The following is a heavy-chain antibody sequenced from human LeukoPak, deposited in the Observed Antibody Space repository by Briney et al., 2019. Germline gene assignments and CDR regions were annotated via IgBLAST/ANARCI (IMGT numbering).Heavy chain of an antibody. D-gene: IGHD3-22*01. CDR1: GITLSNYG. CDR3: AKRGVVIRVILVGFHKEAYYFDS. J-gene: IGHJ4*02. V-gene: IGHV3-23*01. CDR2: ISDSGGRT. Sequence: SGGSLRLSCAVSGITLSNYGMSWLRQAPGKGREWVAGISDSGGRTNYADSVKGRFTISRDNPKNTLYLQMNSLRAEDTAVYFCAKRGVVIRVILVGFHKEAYYFDSWGQGALVTVSS.